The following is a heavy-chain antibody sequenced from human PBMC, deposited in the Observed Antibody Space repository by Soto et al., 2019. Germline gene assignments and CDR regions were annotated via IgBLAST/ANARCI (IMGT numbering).Heavy chain of an antibody. CDR1: GFAFSSYW. CDR3: ATEVWVYYDFWSGYSDY. V-gene: IGHV3-7*01. Sequence: GGSLRLSCAASGFAFSSYWMSWVSQAPGKRLEWVANIKEDGSDMYYVDSVKGRFTISRDNAKNSLYLQMNSLRAEDTAVYYCATEVWVYYDFWSGYSDYWGQGTLVTVSS. CDR2: IKEDGSDM. D-gene: IGHD3-3*01. J-gene: IGHJ4*02.